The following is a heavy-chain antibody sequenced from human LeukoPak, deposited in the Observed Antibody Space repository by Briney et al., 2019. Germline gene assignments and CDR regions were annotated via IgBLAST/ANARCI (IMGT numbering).Heavy chain of an antibody. J-gene: IGHJ4*02. CDR1: GFTFNSYS. D-gene: IGHD3-22*01. CDR2: ISSSSSYI. CDR3: ASTTLTSYYYDSSGYDY. Sequence: GGSLRLTCAASGFTFNSYSMNWVRQAPGKGLEWVSSISSSSSYIYYADSVKGRFTISRDNAKNSLYLQMSSLRAEDTAVYYCASTTLTSYYYDSSGYDYWGQGTLVTVSS. V-gene: IGHV3-21*01.